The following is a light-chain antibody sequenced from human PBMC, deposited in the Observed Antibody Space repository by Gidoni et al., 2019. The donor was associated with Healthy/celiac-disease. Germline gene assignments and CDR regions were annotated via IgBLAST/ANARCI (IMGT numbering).Light chain of an antibody. CDR3: MQALQTPWT. CDR2: LGS. CDR1: QSLLHSNGYNY. Sequence: IVMTRSPLSLPVTPGEPASISCRSSQSLLHSNGYNYLDWYLQNPGQSPQLLIYLGSNRAAGVPYRFSGSGSGTDFTLTISRVEAEDVGVYYCMQALQTPWTFGQGTKVEIK. V-gene: IGKV2-28*01. J-gene: IGKJ1*01.